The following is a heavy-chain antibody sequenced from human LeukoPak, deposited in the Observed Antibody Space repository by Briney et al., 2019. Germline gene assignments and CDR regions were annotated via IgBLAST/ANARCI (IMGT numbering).Heavy chain of an antibody. CDR2: ISGYNGHT. V-gene: IGHV1-18*01. J-gene: IGHJ4*02. D-gene: IGHD3-22*01. CDR3: ARASTYYYDSSGYSIHY. Sequence: ASVKVSCKASGYTFTNYGISWVRQAPGQGLEWMGWISGYNGHTNYAQKLQGRVTMTRDTSTSTVYMELSSLRSEDTAVYYCARASTYYYDSSGYSIHYWGQGTLVTVSS. CDR1: GYTFTNYG.